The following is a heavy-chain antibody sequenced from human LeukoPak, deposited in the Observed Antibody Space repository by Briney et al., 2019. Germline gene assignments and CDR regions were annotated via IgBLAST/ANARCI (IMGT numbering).Heavy chain of an antibody. Sequence: GGSLRLSCAASGFTFSSYSMNWVRQAPGKGLEWVSYIRSSSSTIYYADSVKGRFTISRDNAKNSLYLQMNSLRAEDTAVYYCAELGITMIGGVWGKGTTVTVSS. CDR2: IRSSSSTI. V-gene: IGHV3-48*04. J-gene: IGHJ6*04. CDR1: GFTFSSYS. D-gene: IGHD3-10*02. CDR3: AELGITMIGGV.